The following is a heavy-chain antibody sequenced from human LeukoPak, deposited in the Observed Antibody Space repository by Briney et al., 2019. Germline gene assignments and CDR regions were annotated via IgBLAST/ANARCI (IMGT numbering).Heavy chain of an antibody. CDR1: GGSFSGYY. V-gene: IGHV4-34*01. CDR3: AVAGPYYYYGMDV. CDR2: IKHSGST. D-gene: IGHD6-19*01. Sequence: SETLSLTCAVYGGSFSGYYWMWIRQPPGKGLEWLGEIKHSGSTNYNPSLKSRVTISVDTSKNQFSLKLSSVTAADTAVYYCAVAGPYYYYGMDVWGQGTTATVSS. J-gene: IGHJ6*02.